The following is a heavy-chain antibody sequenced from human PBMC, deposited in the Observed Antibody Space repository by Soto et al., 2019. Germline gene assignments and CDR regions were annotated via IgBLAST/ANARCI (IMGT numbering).Heavy chain of an antibody. D-gene: IGHD2-21*02. V-gene: IGHV4-30-4*01. CDR2: IYYSGST. J-gene: IGHJ5*02. CDR3: GRGCRRMVVTRSNWFDT. CDR1: GGSISSGDYY. Sequence: PSETLSLTCTVSGGSISSGDYYWSWIRQPPGKGLEWIGYIYYSGSTYYNPSLKSRVTISVDTSKNQFSLKLSSVTAADTAVYYCGRGCRRMVVTRSNWFDTWGQGTLVTVSS.